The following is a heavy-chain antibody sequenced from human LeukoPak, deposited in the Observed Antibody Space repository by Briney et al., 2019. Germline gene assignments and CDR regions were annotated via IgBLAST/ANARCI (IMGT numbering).Heavy chain of an antibody. CDR1: GGSISSYY. CDR3: ARKPSRYNWNVGFDI. V-gene: IGHV4-59*01. D-gene: IGHD1-1*01. CDR2: IYYSGST. J-gene: IGHJ3*02. Sequence: PSETLSLTCTVSGGSISSYYWSWIRQPPGKGLEWIGYIYYSGSTNYNPSLKSRVTISVDTPKNQFSLKLSSVTAADTAVYYCARKPSRYNWNVGFDIWGQGTMVTVSS.